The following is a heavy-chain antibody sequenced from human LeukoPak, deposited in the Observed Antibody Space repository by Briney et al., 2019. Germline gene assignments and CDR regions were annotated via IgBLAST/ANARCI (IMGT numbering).Heavy chain of an antibody. J-gene: IGHJ5*02. CDR2: ISAYNGNT. V-gene: IGHV1-18*01. Sequence: ASVKVSCKASGYAFTSYGVSWVRQAPGQGLEWMGWISAYNGNTNYAQKLQGRVTMTTDTSTSTAYMELRSLRSDDTAVYYCARDLYCSSTSCPLGWWFDPWGQGTLVTVSS. CDR3: ARDLYCSSTSCPLGWWFDP. CDR1: GYAFTSYG. D-gene: IGHD2-2*01.